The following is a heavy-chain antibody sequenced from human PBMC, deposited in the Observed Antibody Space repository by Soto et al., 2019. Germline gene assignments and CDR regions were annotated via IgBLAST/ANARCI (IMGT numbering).Heavy chain of an antibody. V-gene: IGHV3-21*01. Sequence: EVQLVESGGGLVKPGESLRLSCAASGFSFSSYTMNWVRQAPGKGLQWVSSITNRGTHTYSADSVKGRFTISRDNDKNSLYLQMNNLRPEDTAIYFCARAHEVAWFDSWGLGTLVTVTS. J-gene: IGHJ5*01. CDR2: ITNRGTHT. D-gene: IGHD2-15*01. CDR1: GFSFSSYT. CDR3: ARAHEVAWFDS.